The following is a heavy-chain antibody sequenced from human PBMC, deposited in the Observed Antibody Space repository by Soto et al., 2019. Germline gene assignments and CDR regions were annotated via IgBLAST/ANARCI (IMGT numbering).Heavy chain of an antibody. CDR1: GYTFTSYD. Sequence: QVQLVLSGAEVKKPGASVKVSCKASGYTFTSYDINWVRQATGQGLEWMGWMNPNSGNTGYAQKFQGRVTMTRNTSISTAYMELSSLRSEDTAVYYCARGEITIFRVVIIQDWYFDLWGRGTLVTVSS. D-gene: IGHD3-3*01. V-gene: IGHV1-8*01. J-gene: IGHJ2*01. CDR3: ARGEITIFRVVIIQDWYFDL. CDR2: MNPNSGNT.